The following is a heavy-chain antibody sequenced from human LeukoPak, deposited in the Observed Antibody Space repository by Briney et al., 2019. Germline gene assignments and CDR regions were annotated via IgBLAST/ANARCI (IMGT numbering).Heavy chain of an antibody. Sequence: SETLSLTCTVSGGSISSYYWSWIRQPPGKGLEWIGYIYYSGSTNYNPSLKSRVTISVDTSKNQFSLKLSSVTAADTAVYYCAREAIAAAGKALDYWGQGTLVTVSS. J-gene: IGHJ4*02. V-gene: IGHV4-59*01. CDR2: IYYSGST. CDR1: GGSISSYY. CDR3: AREAIAAAGKALDY. D-gene: IGHD6-13*01.